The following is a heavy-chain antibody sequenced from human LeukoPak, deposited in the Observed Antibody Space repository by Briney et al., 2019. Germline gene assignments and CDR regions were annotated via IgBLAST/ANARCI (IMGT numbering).Heavy chain of an antibody. CDR1: GFTFSSYW. J-gene: IGHJ5*02. D-gene: IGHD3-10*01. CDR3: ARDGSPGAYNWCDP. Sequence: GGSLRLSCAASGFTFSSYWMSWVRQAPGKGLEWVANIKQDGSEKYYVDSVKGRFTISRDNAKNSLYLQMNSLRAEDTAVYYCARDGSPGAYNWCDPWGQGTLVTVSS. V-gene: IGHV3-7*03. CDR2: IKQDGSEK.